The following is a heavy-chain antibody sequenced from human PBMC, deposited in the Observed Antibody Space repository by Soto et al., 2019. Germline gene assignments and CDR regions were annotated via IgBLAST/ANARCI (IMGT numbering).Heavy chain of an antibody. D-gene: IGHD2-15*01. CDR2: IGTAGDT. V-gene: IGHV3-13*01. Sequence: EVQLVESGGGLVQPGGSLRLSCAASGFTFSNYDMHWVRQVTGKGLEWVSTIGTAGDTYYPGSVKGRFTISRENANNSLYLQMNSLRAEDTAVYYCARGRLISLYYFDYWGQGTLVTVSS. CDR3: ARGRLISLYYFDY. J-gene: IGHJ4*02. CDR1: GFTFSNYD.